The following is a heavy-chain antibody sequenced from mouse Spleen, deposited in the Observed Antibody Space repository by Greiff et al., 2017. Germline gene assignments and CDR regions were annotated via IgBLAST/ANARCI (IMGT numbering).Heavy chain of an antibody. Sequence: EVQLQQSGPELVKPGASVKISCKASGYTFTDYYMNWVKQSHGKSLEWIGDINPNNGGTSYNQKFKGKATLTVDKSSSTAYMELRSLTSEDSAVYYCVRDYYRYDEGYAMDYWGQGTSVTVSS. CDR2: INPNNGGT. CDR3: VRDYYRYDEGYAMDY. V-gene: IGHV1-26*01. D-gene: IGHD2-14*01. J-gene: IGHJ4*01. CDR1: GYTFTDYY.